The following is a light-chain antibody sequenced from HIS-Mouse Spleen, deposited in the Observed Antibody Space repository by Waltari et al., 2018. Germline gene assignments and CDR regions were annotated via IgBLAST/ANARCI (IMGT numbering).Light chain of an antibody. Sequence: DIVMTQSPLSLPVTPGEPASIPCRSSQSLLHSNGYNYLDWYLQKPGQSPQLLIYLGSNRASGVPDRFSGSGSGTDFTLKISRVEAEDVGVYYCMQALQTPVTFGGGTKVEIK. CDR3: MQALQTPVT. J-gene: IGKJ4*01. V-gene: IGKV2-28*01. CDR2: LGS. CDR1: QSLLHSNGYNY.